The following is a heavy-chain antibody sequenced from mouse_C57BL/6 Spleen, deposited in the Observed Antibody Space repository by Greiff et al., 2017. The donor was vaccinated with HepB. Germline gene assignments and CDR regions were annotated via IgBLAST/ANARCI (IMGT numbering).Heavy chain of an antibody. V-gene: IGHV1-59*01. D-gene: IGHD3-3*01. CDR1: GYTFTSYW. CDR3: ASRGQGDAMDY. Sequence: VQLQQPGAELVRPGPSVKLSCKASGYTFTSYWMHWVKQRPGQGLEWIGVIDPSDSYTNYNQKFKGKATLTVDTSSSTAYMQLSSLTSEDSAVYYCASRGQGDAMDYWGQGTSVTVSS. CDR2: IDPSDSYT. J-gene: IGHJ4*01.